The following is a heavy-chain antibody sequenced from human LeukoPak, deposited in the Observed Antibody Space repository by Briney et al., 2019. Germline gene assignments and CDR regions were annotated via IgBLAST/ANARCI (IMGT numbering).Heavy chain of an antibody. V-gene: IGHV4-59*01. CDR3: ARGTGYYYYYYMDV. CDR1: GGSISSYY. CDR2: IYYSGST. D-gene: IGHD1-14*01. J-gene: IGHJ6*03. Sequence: SETLSLTCTVSGGSISSYYWSWIRQPPGKGLEWIGYIYYSGSTNYNPSLKSRVTISVDTSKNQFSLKLSSVTAADTAVYYCARGTGYYYYYYMDVWGKGTTVTVSS.